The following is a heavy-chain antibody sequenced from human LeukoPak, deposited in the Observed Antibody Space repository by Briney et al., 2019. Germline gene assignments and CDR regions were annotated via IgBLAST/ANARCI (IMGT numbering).Heavy chain of an antibody. D-gene: IGHD2-8*01. V-gene: IGHV3-23*01. CDR1: GFTFSSYG. CDR3: AKGSLSLMGVFGY. J-gene: IGHJ4*02. CDR2: ISGSGGTT. Sequence: PGGSLRLSCAASGFTFSSYGMSWVRQAPGKGLEWVSVISGSGGTTYYADSVKGRFTVPRDNSKNTLYLQMNSLRAEDTAVYYCAKGSLSLMGVFGYWGQGTLVTVSS.